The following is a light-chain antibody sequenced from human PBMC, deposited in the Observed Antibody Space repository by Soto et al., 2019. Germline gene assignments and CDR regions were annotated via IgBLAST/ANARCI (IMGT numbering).Light chain of an antibody. Sequence: ETVLTQSPGTLSLSAGERATLSCRASQTIRSNYLAWYRQTPGQAPTLLIYGASNRATGIADRFSGSGSGTDFTLIISRLEPEDFALYYCQQYRSSPWTFGQGTKVEIK. CDR1: QTIRSNY. CDR3: QQYRSSPWT. CDR2: GAS. V-gene: IGKV3-20*01. J-gene: IGKJ1*01.